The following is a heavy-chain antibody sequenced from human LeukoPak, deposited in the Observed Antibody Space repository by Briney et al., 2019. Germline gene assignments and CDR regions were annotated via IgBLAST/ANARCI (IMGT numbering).Heavy chain of an antibody. CDR3: AKDIGATLESIDY. D-gene: IGHD1-26*01. Sequence: GGSLRLSCAASGFTFDDYAMHWVRQAPGKGLEWVSGISWNSGSIGYADSVKGRFTISRDNAKNSLYLQMNSLRAEDTALYYRAKDIGATLESIDYWGQGTLVTVSS. CDR1: GFTFDDYA. J-gene: IGHJ4*02. CDR2: ISWNSGSI. V-gene: IGHV3-9*01.